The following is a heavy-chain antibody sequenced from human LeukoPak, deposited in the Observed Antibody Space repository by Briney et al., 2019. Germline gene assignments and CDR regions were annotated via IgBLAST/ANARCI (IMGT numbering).Heavy chain of an antibody. CDR2: VSWNSGSI. CDR1: GFTFDDYA. V-gene: IGHV3-9*03. Sequence: GGSLRLSCAASGFTFDDYAMHWVRQAPGKGLEWVSGVSWNSGSIGYADSVKGRFTISRDNAKNSLYLQMNSLRAEDMALYYCAKGNYGDYNGLDYWGQGTLVTVSS. D-gene: IGHD4-17*01. CDR3: AKGNYGDYNGLDY. J-gene: IGHJ4*02.